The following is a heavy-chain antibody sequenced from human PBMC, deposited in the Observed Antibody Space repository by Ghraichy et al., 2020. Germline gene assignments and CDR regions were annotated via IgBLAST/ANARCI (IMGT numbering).Heavy chain of an antibody. Sequence: GGSLRLSCAASGFTVSSNYMSWVRQAPGKGLEWVSVIYSGGSTYYADSVKGRFTISRDNSKNTLYLQMNSLRAEDTAVYYCARDHYYDSSGYSSYWYFDLWGRGTLVTVSS. D-gene: IGHD3-22*01. CDR1: GFTVSSNY. V-gene: IGHV3-53*01. CDR3: ARDHYYDSSGYSSYWYFDL. J-gene: IGHJ2*01. CDR2: IYSGGST.